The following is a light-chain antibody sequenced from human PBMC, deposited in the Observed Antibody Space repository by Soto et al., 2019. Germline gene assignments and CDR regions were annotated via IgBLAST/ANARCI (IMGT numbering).Light chain of an antibody. CDR3: QQRTNGPHT. Sequence: EIVLTQSPATLSLSPGERATLSCRASQSLSRFLAWFQHKPGQSPRLLIYDASKRAPGTPARFTGSGSGTDFTLTISSLESEDFAVYYCQQRTNGPHTFGGGTKVEIK. V-gene: IGKV3-11*01. CDR1: QSLSRF. CDR2: DAS. J-gene: IGKJ4*01.